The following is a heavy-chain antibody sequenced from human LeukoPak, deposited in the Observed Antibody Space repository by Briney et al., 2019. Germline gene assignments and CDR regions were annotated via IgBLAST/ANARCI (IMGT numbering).Heavy chain of an antibody. CDR1: GSTFTNFG. J-gene: IGHJ5*02. V-gene: IGHV1-18*01. Sequence: ASVKVSCKASGSTFTNFGISWVRQAPGQGLEWMGWISTYNGHTNYAQKFQGRVTMTRDMSTTTDYMELSSLRSEDTAVYYCARDNSVGDVAWWFDPWGQGTLVTVSS. CDR2: ISTYNGHT. CDR3: ARDNSVGDVAWWFDP. D-gene: IGHD1-26*01.